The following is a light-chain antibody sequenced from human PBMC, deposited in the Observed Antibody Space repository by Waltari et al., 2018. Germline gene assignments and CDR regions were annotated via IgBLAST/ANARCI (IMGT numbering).Light chain of an antibody. J-gene: IGKJ3*01. CDR2: NSS. CDR3: QHRDNWLFT. CDR1: QSIKTF. V-gene: IGKV3-11*01. Sequence: EIVLTQAPATLSFSPGDRATLSCRASQSIKTFLAWYQQKPGQAPRLLIYNSSLRASGVPVRFSGSGSGTDFTLTISHLEPEDFAFYFCQHRDNWLFTFGPGTKVEIK.